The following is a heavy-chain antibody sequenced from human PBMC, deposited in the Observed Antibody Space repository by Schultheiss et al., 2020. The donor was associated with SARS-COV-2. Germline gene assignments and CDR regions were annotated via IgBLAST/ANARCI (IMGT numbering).Heavy chain of an antibody. D-gene: IGHD2-2*01. CDR2: IWYDGSNK. Sequence: GGSLRLSCAASGFTFSSYAMSWVRQAPGKGLEWVAVIWYDGSNKYYADSVKGRFTISRDNSKNTLYLQMNSLRAEDTAVYYCARGGSTSPFDYWGQGTLVTVSS. CDR1: GFTFSSYA. V-gene: IGHV3-33*08. J-gene: IGHJ4*02. CDR3: ARGGSTSPFDY.